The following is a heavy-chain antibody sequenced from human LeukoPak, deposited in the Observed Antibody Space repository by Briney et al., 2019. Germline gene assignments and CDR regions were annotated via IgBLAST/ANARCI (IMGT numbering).Heavy chain of an antibody. CDR2: ISSSGDST. Sequence: GGSLRLSCSASGFTFSSYAMHWVRQAPGKGLEYVSAISSSGDSTYYADSVKGRFTISRDNSKNTLYLQMSSLRTEDAAVYYCVKDGMAVAGTAPLDYWGLGILVTVSS. CDR1: GFTFSSYA. J-gene: IGHJ4*02. D-gene: IGHD6-19*01. V-gene: IGHV3-64D*08. CDR3: VKDGMAVAGTAPLDY.